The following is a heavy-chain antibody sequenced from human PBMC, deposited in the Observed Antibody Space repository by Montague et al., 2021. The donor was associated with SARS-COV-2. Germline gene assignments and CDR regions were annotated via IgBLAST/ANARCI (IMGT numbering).Heavy chain of an antibody. Sequence: SLRLSCAASGFIFSNFAFHWVCQAPGKGLEWVSVIYSGGSTYYADSVKGRFTISRDNSKNTLYLQMNSLRAEDTAVYYCARDRGGNYYFDYWGQGTLVTVSS. CDR3: ARDRGGNYYFDY. V-gene: IGHV3-53*01. D-gene: IGHD1-7*01. CDR2: IYSGGST. J-gene: IGHJ4*02. CDR1: GFIFSNFA.